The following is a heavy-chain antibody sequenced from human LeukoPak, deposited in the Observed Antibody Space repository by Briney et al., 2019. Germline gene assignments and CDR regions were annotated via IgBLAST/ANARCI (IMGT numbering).Heavy chain of an antibody. J-gene: IGHJ3*02. CDR3: ARRGDGAFDI. CDR2: ISYDGSNK. CDR1: GLTFSSYA. Sequence: GRSLRLSCTASGLTFSSYAMHWVRQAPGKGLEWVAVISYDGSNKYYADSVKGRFTISSDNSKNTLYLQMNSLRAEDTAVYYCARRGDGAFDIWGQGTMVTVSS. V-gene: IGHV3-30-3*01.